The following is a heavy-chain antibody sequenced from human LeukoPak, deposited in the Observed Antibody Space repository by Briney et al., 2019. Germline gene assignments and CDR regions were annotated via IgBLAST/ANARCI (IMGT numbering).Heavy chain of an antibody. CDR1: GFTFSSSA. Sequence: GGSLRLSCAASGFTFSSSAMYWARQASGKGLEWVGRIRSKANSYATAYAASVKGRFTISRDDSKNTAYLQMNSLKTEDTAVYYCTRGRVDYYYYYYMDVWGKGTTVTVSS. V-gene: IGHV3-73*01. D-gene: IGHD2-15*01. J-gene: IGHJ6*03. CDR3: TRGRVDYYYYYYMDV. CDR2: IRSKANSYAT.